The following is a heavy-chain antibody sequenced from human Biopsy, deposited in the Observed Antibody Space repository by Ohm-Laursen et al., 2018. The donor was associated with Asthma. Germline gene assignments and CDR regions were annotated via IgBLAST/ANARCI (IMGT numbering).Heavy chain of an antibody. Sequence: GASVKVSCNASGVALSGYTFEWVRQARGLGLEWIAWIVFASGATNYAQNFQDRLTVTRDMSAGSVSMELRGLSSIDTAVYYCAAGRTSLQGESLIWGQGTLVSVSS. CDR2: IVFASGAT. CDR3: AAGRTSLQGESLI. J-gene: IGHJ4*01. CDR1: GVALSGYT. V-gene: IGHV1-58*01. D-gene: IGHD2/OR15-2a*01.